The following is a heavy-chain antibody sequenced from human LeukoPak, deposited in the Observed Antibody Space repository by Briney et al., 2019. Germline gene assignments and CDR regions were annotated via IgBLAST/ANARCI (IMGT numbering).Heavy chain of an antibody. D-gene: IGHD6-6*01. CDR3: ARLSSLANIAARGRTWLDP. CDR2: IYYSGST. J-gene: IGHJ5*02. CDR1: GGSMSSSSYY. V-gene: IGHV4-39*07. Sequence: PSETLSLTCTVSGGSMSSSSYYWGWIRQPPGKGLEWIGSIYYSGSTSYSPSLKSRVTISVDTSKNQFSLRLSSVTAADTAVYYCARLSSLANIAARGRTWLDPWGQGSLVTVSS.